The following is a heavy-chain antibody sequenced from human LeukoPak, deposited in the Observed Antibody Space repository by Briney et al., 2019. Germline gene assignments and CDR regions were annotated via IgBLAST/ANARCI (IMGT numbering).Heavy chain of an antibody. CDR1: GFTFSDYY. J-gene: IGHJ3*02. V-gene: IGHV3-11*04. D-gene: IGHD3-22*01. CDR2: ISSSGSTI. Sequence: GGSLRLSCAASGFTFSDYYMSWIRQAPGKGLEWVSYISSSGSTIYYADSVKGRFTISRDNAKNSLYLQMNSLRAEDTAVYYCARERRITMIVVVDTFDIWGQGTMVTVSS. CDR3: ARERRITMIVVVDTFDI.